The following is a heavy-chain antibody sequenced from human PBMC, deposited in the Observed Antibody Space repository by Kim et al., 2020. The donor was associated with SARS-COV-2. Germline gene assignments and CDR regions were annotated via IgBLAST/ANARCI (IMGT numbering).Heavy chain of an antibody. J-gene: IGHJ4*02. CDR3: ARGRWLVTPQIY. V-gene: IGHV3-11*01. Sequence: YNASSVKDRFTISRDNAKNSLYQQMNSLRAEDTAVYYCARGRWLVTPQIYWGQGTLVTVSS. D-gene: IGHD6-19*01.